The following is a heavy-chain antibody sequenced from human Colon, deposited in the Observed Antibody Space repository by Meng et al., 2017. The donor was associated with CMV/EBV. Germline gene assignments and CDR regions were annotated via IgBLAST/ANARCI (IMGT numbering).Heavy chain of an antibody. CDR3: ARLGYCSSVNCQRSYFYGLDV. V-gene: IGHV3-23*01. CDR1: GFTFNSFA. D-gene: IGHD2-2*01. J-gene: IGHJ6*02. CDR2: VTGSGAST. Sequence: GESLKISCTASGFTFNSFALSWVRQPPGKGLQWVSAVTGSGASTYYADSVKGRFTISRDDANKSLYLQMTHVRADDTAIYYCARLGYCSSVNCQRSYFYGLDVWGRGTTVTVSS.